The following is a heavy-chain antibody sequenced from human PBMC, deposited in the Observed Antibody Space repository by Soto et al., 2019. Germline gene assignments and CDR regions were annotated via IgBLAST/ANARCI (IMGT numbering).Heavy chain of an antibody. D-gene: IGHD2-2*01. CDR2: IVVGSGNT. V-gene: IGHV1-58*01. CDR1: GFTFTSSA. CDR3: AAGEYCSSTSCDYSDYYYYYGMDV. Sequence: QMQLVQSGPEVKKPGTSVKVSCKASGFTFTSSAVQWVRQARGQRLEWIGWIVVGSGNTNYAQKFQERVTITRDMSTSTAYMELSSLRSEDTAVYYCAAGEYCSSTSCDYSDYYYYYGMDVWGQGTTVTVSS. J-gene: IGHJ6*02.